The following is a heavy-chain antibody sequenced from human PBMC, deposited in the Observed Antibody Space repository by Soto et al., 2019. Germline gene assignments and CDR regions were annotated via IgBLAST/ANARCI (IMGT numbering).Heavy chain of an antibody. J-gene: IGHJ6*02. CDR3: ARMGYGSGSYYNVDYGMDV. CDR1: GGSISSSNW. V-gene: IGHV4-4*02. Sequence: QVQLQESGPGLVKPSETLSLTCTVSGGSISSSNWWSWVRQPPGKGLEWIGEIYHSGSTNYNPSLKSRVTISVDKSKNQFSLKLSSVTAADTAVYYCARMGYGSGSYYNVDYGMDVWGQGTTVTVSS. D-gene: IGHD3-10*01. CDR2: IYHSGST.